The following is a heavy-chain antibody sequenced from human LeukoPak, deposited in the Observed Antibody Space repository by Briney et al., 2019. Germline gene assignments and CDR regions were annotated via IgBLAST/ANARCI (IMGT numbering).Heavy chain of an antibody. V-gene: IGHV1-69-2*01. CDR1: GYTFSGYY. CDR2: VDPEDGET. CDR3: ARGRGVGATEDSNIADYFDY. D-gene: IGHD1-26*01. J-gene: IGHJ4*02. Sequence: GASVKVSCKASGYTFSGYYMHWVQQAPGKGLEWMGRVDPEDGETIYAEKFQGRVTITADTSTDTAYMELSSLRSEDTAVYYCARGRGVGATEDSNIADYFDYWGQGTLVTVSS.